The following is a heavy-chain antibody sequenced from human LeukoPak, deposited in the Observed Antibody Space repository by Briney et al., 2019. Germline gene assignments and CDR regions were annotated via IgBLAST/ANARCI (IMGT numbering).Heavy chain of an antibody. D-gene: IGHD3-3*01. V-gene: IGHV4-34*01. CDR3: ARASRDFGVVKVPYYFDY. CDR2: INHSGST. J-gene: IGHJ4*02. Sequence: SETLSLTCAVYGGSFSGYYWSWIRQPPGKGLEWIGEINHSGSTNYNPSLKSRVTISVDTSKNQFSLKLSSVTAADTAVYYCARASRDFGVVKVPYYFDYWGQGTLVTVSP. CDR1: GGSFSGYY.